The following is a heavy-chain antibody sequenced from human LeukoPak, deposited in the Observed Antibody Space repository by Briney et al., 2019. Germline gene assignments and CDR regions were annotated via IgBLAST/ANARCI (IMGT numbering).Heavy chain of an antibody. Sequence: GRSLRLSCAASGFTVSSNYMSWVRQAPGKGLECVSVIYSGGNTYYADSVKGRFTISRDNSKNTLYLQMNSLRAEDTAVYYCAKRVTTNFHFDYWGQGTLVTVSS. V-gene: IGHV3-66*04. D-gene: IGHD4-17*01. CDR3: AKRVTTNFHFDY. CDR1: GFTVSSNY. J-gene: IGHJ4*02. CDR2: IYSGGNT.